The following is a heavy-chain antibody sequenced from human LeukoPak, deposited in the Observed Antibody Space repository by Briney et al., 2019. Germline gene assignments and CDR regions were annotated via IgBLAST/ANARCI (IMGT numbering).Heavy chain of an antibody. Sequence: GGSLRLSCAASGFTFNNYAMNWVRQAPGKGLEWVSTISGRGDYTYYADSVKGRFTISRDNSKNTLHLQMNSLRVEDTAVYYCAKGSQWFGTGGWFDPWGQGTLVTVSS. J-gene: IGHJ5*02. CDR3: AKGSQWFGTGGWFDP. D-gene: IGHD3-10*01. V-gene: IGHV3-23*01. CDR2: ISGRGDYT. CDR1: GFTFNNYA.